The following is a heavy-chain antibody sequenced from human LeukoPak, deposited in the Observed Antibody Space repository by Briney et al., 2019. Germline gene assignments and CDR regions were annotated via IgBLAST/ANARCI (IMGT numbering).Heavy chain of an antibody. CDR3: ARDYIVETGVVAFDI. CDR2: IYDGGKT. J-gene: IGHJ3*02. CDR1: RDFIRSYF. Sequence: PSETLSLTCSVSRDFIRSYFWNWIRQPAGKGLEWVGHIYDGGKTNYNPSLRGRATISVDTSSNQFSLELRSVTAADTAVYYCARDYIVETGVVAFDIWGQGTMVSVSS. V-gene: IGHV4-4*07. D-gene: IGHD5-12*01.